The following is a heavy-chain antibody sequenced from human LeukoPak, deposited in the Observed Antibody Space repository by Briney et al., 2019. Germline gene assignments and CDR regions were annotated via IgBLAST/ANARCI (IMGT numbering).Heavy chain of an antibody. D-gene: IGHD2-2*01. J-gene: IGHJ5*02. Sequence: SGSLSLTCAVYGGSFSGYYWSWIRQPPGKGLEWIGEINHSGSTNYNPSLKSRVTISVDTSKNQFSLKLSSVTAADTAVYYCARDNCSSTSCSIDPWGQGTLVTVSS. CDR1: GGSFSGYY. V-gene: IGHV4-34*01. CDR3: ARDNCSSTSCSIDP. CDR2: INHSGST.